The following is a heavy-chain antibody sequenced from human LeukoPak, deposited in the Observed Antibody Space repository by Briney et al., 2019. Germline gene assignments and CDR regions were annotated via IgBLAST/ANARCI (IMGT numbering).Heavy chain of an antibody. CDR1: GDSISSYY. J-gene: IGHJ4*02. D-gene: IGHD3-10*02. CDR2: ITSSSSYI. Sequence: ETLSLTCTVSGDSISSYYWNWIRQPPGKGLEWLSSITSSSSYIYYADSVKGRFTISRDNAKNSLYLQMNSLRAEDTAVYYCASVRGVIISLGRDYWGQGTLVTVSS. CDR3: ASVRGVIISLGRDY. V-gene: IGHV3-21*01.